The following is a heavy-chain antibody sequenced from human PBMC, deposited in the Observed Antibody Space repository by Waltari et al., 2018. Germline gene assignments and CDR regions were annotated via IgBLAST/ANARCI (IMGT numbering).Heavy chain of an antibody. D-gene: IGHD5-18*01. J-gene: IGHJ4*02. Sequence: QVQLVQSGAEVKKPGSSVKVSCKASGGTFSSYAISWVRQAPGQGLEWMGGIIPILGIANYAQKFQGRVTITADKSTSTAYMELSSLRSEDTAVYYCARQRSRFDTAMVQFDYWGQGTLVTVSS. V-gene: IGHV1-69*10. CDR2: IIPILGIA. CDR3: ARQRSRFDTAMVQFDY. CDR1: GGTFSSYA.